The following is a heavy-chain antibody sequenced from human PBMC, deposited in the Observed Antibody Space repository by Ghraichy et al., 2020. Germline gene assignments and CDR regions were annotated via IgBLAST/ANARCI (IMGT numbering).Heavy chain of an antibody. V-gene: IGHV4-61*01. CDR3: ARGGRGYDILTGYYNVGYFQH. CDR2: IYYSGST. CDR1: GGSVSSGSYY. D-gene: IGHD3-9*01. J-gene: IGHJ1*01. Sequence: SETLSLTCTVSGGSVSSGSYYWSWIRQPPGKGLEWIGYIYYSGSTNYNPSLKSRVTISVDTSKNQFSLKLSSVTAADTAVYYCARGGRGYDILTGYYNVGYFQHWGQGTLVTVSS.